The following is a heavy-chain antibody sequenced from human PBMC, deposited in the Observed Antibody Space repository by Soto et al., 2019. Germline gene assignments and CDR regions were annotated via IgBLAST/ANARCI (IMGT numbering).Heavy chain of an antibody. J-gene: IGHJ5*02. V-gene: IGHV5-51*01. Sequence: GESLKISCKGSGYSFTSYWIGWVRQMPGKGLEWMGIIYPGDSDTRYSPSFQGQVTHSADKSISTAYLHWSSLKASDTAMYYCARNVYDSSGYPNWFDPWGQGTPVTVSS. CDR3: ARNVYDSSGYPNWFDP. CDR1: GYSFTSYW. D-gene: IGHD3-22*01. CDR2: IYPGDSDT.